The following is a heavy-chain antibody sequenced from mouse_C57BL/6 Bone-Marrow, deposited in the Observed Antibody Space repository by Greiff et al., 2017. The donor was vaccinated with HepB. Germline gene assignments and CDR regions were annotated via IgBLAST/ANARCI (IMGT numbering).Heavy chain of an antibody. Sequence: DVKLVESGGGLVQPGGSLKLSCAASGFTFSDYYMYWVRQTPEKRLVWVAYISNGGGSTYYPDTVKGRFTISRDNAKNTLYLQVSRLKSEDTAMYYCARRLGDYFDDWGQGTTLTVSS. CDR1: GFTFSDYY. CDR2: ISNGGGST. D-gene: IGHD4-1*01. CDR3: ARRLGDYFDD. J-gene: IGHJ2*01. V-gene: IGHV5-12*01.